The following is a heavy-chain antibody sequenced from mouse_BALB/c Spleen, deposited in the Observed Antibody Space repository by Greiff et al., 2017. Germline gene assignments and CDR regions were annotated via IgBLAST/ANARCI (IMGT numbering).Heavy chain of an antibody. CDR1: GFTFSSFG. CDR3: ARSDGYDWYFDV. Sequence: EVHLVESGGGLVQPGGSRKLSCAASGFTFSSFGMHWVRQAPEKGLEWVAYISSGSSTIYYADTVKGRFTISRDNPKSTLFLQMTSLRSEDTAMYYCARSDGYDWYFDVWGAGTTVTVSS. CDR2: ISSGSSTI. J-gene: IGHJ1*01. V-gene: IGHV5-17*02. D-gene: IGHD2-2*01.